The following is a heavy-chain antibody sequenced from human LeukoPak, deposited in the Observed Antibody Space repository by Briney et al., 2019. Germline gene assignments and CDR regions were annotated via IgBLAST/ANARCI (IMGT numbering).Heavy chain of an antibody. J-gene: IGHJ3*02. CDR3: ARGPYSYDSSGAFDI. V-gene: IGHV4-61*02. D-gene: IGHD3-22*01. CDR1: GDSISSGDYY. CDR2: ISSSGST. Sequence: SETLSLTCTVSGDSISSGDYYWSWIRQPAGKGVEWIGRISSSGSTNYNPSLKSRVTISVDTSKNQFSLKLSSVTAADTAVYFCARGPYSYDSSGAFDIWGQGTMVTVSS.